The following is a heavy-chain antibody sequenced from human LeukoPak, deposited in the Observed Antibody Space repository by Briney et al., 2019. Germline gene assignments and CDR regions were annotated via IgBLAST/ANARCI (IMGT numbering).Heavy chain of an antibody. Sequence: PGGSLRLSCAASGFTFSSYSMNWVRQAPGKGPEWVSSISSSSSYIYYADSVKGRFTISRDNSKNTLYLQMNSLRAEDTAVYYCAKDPGTVTTWVYYWYFDLWGRGTLVTVSS. CDR2: ISSSSSYI. D-gene: IGHD4-17*01. CDR1: GFTFSSYS. CDR3: AKDPGTVTTWVYYWYFDL. J-gene: IGHJ2*01. V-gene: IGHV3-21*04.